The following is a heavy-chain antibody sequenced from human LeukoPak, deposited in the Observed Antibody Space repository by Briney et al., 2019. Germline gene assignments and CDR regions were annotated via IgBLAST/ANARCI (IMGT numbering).Heavy chain of an antibody. D-gene: IGHD4-17*01. CDR3: AKEITLTTAYFDY. CDR1: GFTFSKYD. J-gene: IGHJ4*02. Sequence: GGSLRLSCVASGFTFSKYDMSWVRQAPGKGLEWVSGISDSGDQAYYADSVRARFTISRDNSKNTLYLQVNSLRAEDTALYYCAKEITLTTAYFDYWAREPWSPSPQ. CDR2: ISDSGDQA. V-gene: IGHV3-23*01.